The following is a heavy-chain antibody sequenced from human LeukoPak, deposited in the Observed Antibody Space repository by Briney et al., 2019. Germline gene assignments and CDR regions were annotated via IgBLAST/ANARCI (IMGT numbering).Heavy chain of an antibody. CDR1: GYTFTSYY. D-gene: IGHD4-17*01. CDR2: INPSGGST. Sequence: ASVKVSCKASGYTFTSYYMHWVRQAPGQGLEWMGIINPSGGSTSYAQKFQGRVTMTGDMSTSTVYMELGSLRSEDTAVYYCARVPMTTVTHYYYYMDVWGKGTTVTVSS. J-gene: IGHJ6*03. V-gene: IGHV1-46*01. CDR3: ARVPMTTVTHYYYYMDV.